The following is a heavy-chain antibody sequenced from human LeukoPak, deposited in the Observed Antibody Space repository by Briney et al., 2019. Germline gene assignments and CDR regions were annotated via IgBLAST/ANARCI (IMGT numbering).Heavy chain of an antibody. V-gene: IGHV3-64*01. J-gene: IGHJ2*01. D-gene: IGHD2-21*02. Sequence: GGSLRLSCEASGFTFSSYEMHWVRQAPGKGLEYVSAISGNGGRTYYANSVKGRFTISRDNSKNTVFLQMGSLRTEDMAVYYCARGEPDCAGDCPYWYLDLWGRGTLVTVSS. CDR1: GFTFSSYE. CDR3: ARGEPDCAGDCPYWYLDL. CDR2: ISGNGGRT.